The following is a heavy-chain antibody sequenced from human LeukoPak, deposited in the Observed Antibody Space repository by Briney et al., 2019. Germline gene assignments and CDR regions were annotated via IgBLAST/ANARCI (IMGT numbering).Heavy chain of an antibody. CDR3: TRPRRGYGHYYYYYMDV. D-gene: IGHD5-12*01. Sequence: PGGSLRLSCAASGFTFSGSAMHWVRQASGKGLEWVGRIRSKANSYATAYAASVKGRFTISRDDSKNTAYLQMNSLKTEDTAVYYCTRPRRGYGHYYYYYMDVWGKGTTVTVSS. V-gene: IGHV3-73*01. CDR1: GFTFSGSA. J-gene: IGHJ6*03. CDR2: IRSKANSYAT.